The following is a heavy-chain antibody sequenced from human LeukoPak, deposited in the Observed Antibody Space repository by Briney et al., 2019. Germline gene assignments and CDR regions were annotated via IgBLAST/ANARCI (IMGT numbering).Heavy chain of an antibody. J-gene: IGHJ4*02. D-gene: IGHD3-22*01. CDR1: GFTFDDYA. Sequence: GGSLRLSCVASGFTFDDYAMHWVRQAPGKGLEWVSGISWNSGRRGYADSVKGRFTISRDNAKTSLYLQMNSLRVEDTAVYYCARLYDGSAYHADHFDYWGQGTLVTVSS. V-gene: IGHV3-9*01. CDR3: ARLYDGSAYHADHFDY. CDR2: ISWNSGRR.